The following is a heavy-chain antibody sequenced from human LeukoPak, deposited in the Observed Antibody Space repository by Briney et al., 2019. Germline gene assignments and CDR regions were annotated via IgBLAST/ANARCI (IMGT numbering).Heavy chain of an antibody. V-gene: IGHV1-8*01. CDR1: GYTFTSYD. CDR3: ARGDYGDHGRSGWFDP. Sequence: ASVKVSCKASGYTFTSYDINWVRQATGQGLEWMGWMNPNSGNTGYAQKFQGRVTMTRNTSISTAYMELSSLRSEDTAVYYCARGDYGDHGRSGWFDPWGQGTLVTVSP. CDR2: MNPNSGNT. J-gene: IGHJ5*02. D-gene: IGHD4-17*01.